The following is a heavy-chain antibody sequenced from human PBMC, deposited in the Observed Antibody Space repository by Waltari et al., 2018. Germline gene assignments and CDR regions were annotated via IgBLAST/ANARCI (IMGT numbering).Heavy chain of an antibody. J-gene: IGHJ4*02. CDR1: GGSFSGYY. V-gene: IGHV4-34*01. CDR2: INHSGST. CDR3: ARTATARPQAEVDDY. Sequence: QVQLQQWGAGLLKPSETLSLTCAVYGGSFSGYYWSWIRPPPGKGLEWIGEINHSGSTNYTPGLMSRVTISVDTSKNQFSLKLSAVTAADTAVYYCARTATARPQAEVDDYWGQGTLVTVSS. D-gene: IGHD5-18*01.